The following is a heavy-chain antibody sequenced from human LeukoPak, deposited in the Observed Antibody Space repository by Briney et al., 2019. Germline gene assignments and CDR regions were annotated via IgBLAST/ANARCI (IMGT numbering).Heavy chain of an antibody. D-gene: IGHD6-19*01. J-gene: IGHJ4*02. CDR1: GYTLTDYY. CDR2: INPNSGDT. CDR3: ARDEGSSGCDY. Sequence: ASVKVSCKASGYTLTDYYMHWVRQAPGQGLEWMGRINPNSGDTIYAQKFQGRVTMTRDTSIITAYMELSRLRSDDTAVYYCARDEGSSGCDYWGQGTLVTVSS. V-gene: IGHV1-2*06.